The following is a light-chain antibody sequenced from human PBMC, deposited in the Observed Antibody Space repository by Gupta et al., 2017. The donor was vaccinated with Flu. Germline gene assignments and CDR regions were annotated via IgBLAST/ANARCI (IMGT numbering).Light chain of an antibody. V-gene: IGLV2-8*01. Sequence: QSALTQPPSASGSPGQSVTISSSGPSRDVGSDKYVSWYQQHPGNAPKLILSEVSKRPSWVPDRFSGSKSGNTASLTVAGLQPEDEADYYCSSYAGNCKLVFGGGTKVTVL. CDR1: SRDVGSDKY. CDR2: EVS. J-gene: IGLJ3*02. CDR3: SSYAGNCKLV.